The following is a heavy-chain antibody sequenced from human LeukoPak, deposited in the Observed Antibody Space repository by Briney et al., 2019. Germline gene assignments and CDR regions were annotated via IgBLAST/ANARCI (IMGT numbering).Heavy chain of an antibody. J-gene: IGHJ5*02. V-gene: IGHV1-18*01. Sequence: GASVKVSCKASGYTFTSYGISWVRQAPGQGLEWMGWISAYNGNTNYAQKLQGRVTMTTDTSTSTAYTELRSLRSDDTAVYYCARDQTNQYSGYDSENWFDPWGQGTLVTVSS. D-gene: IGHD5-12*01. CDR2: ISAYNGNT. CDR1: GYTFTSYG. CDR3: ARDQTNQYSGYDSENWFDP.